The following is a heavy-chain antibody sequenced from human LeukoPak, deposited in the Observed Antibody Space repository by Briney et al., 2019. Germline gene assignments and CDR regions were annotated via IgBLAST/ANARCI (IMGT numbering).Heavy chain of an antibody. CDR3: AKTPRYCSGGRCYGGSFDY. D-gene: IGHD2-15*01. Sequence: GGSLRLSCAASGFTFNSYAMSWVRQAPGKGLEWVSAISGSGGNTYYADSVKGRFTISRDNSENTLYLQMNSLRAEDTAVYYCAKTPRYCSGGRCYGGSFDYWGQGTLVTVSS. CDR2: ISGSGGNT. J-gene: IGHJ4*02. CDR1: GFTFNSYA. V-gene: IGHV3-23*01.